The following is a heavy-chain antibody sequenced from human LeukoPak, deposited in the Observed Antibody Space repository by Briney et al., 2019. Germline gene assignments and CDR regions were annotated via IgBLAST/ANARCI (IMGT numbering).Heavy chain of an antibody. CDR2: INHSGST. D-gene: IGHD3-10*01. V-gene: IGHV4-34*01. CDR1: GGSFSGYY. CDR3: ARDRGLLWFGELLSLGWFDP. Sequence: SETLSLTCAVYGGSFSGYYWSWIRQPPGKGLEWIGEINHSGSTNYNPSLKRRVTISVDTSKNQFSLKLSSVTAADTAVYYCARDRGLLWFGELLSLGWFDPWGQGTLVTVSS. J-gene: IGHJ5*02.